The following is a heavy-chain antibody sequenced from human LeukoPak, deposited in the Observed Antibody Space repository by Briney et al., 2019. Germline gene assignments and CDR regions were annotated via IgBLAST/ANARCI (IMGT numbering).Heavy chain of an antibody. CDR2: IYYSGST. J-gene: IGHJ6*03. D-gene: IGHD4-23*01. CDR1: GGSISSSSYY. Sequence: WETLSLTCTVSGGSISSSSYYWGWIRQPPGKGLEWIGSIYYSGSTYYNPSLKSRVTISVDTSKNQFSLKLSSVTAADTAVYYCARLTPYYYYYMDVWGKGTTVTVSS. CDR3: ARLTPYYYYYMDV. V-gene: IGHV4-39*01.